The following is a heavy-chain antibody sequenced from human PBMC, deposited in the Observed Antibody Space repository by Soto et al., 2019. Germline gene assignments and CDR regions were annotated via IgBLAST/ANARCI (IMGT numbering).Heavy chain of an antibody. CDR1: GGSVSSGSYY. J-gene: IGHJ4*02. CDR3: ARDNGYSYGYFDY. V-gene: IGHV4-61*01. Sequence: QVQLQESGPGLVKPSETLSLTCTVSGGSVSSGSYYWTWIRQPPGKGLEWIGCLDNSGSTNYNPALKRRATISVDTSKHQFSLRLSSVTAADTAVYYCARDNGYSYGYFDYWGQGTLVTVSS. D-gene: IGHD5-18*01. CDR2: LDNSGST.